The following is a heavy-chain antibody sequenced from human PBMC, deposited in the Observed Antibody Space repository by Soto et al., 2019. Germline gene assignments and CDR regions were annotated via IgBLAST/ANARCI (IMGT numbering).Heavy chain of an antibody. CDR1: TFSSFA. D-gene: IGHD3-3*01. J-gene: IGHJ1*01. CDR2: ISRSGGSK. CDR3: AKGGEFLEWLLYEY. Sequence: TFSSFAMSWVRQAPGKGLQWVSTISRSGGSKYYADSVKGRFTISRDTSKNTVYLQMNSLRAEDTAVYYCAKGGEFLEWLLYEYWGQGTLVTVSS. V-gene: IGHV3-23*01.